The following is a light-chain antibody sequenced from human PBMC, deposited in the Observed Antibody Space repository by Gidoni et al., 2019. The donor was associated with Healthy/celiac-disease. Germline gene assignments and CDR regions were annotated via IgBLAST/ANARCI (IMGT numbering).Light chain of an antibody. CDR3: MQAIQTPHT. CDR2: LGS. V-gene: IGKV2-28*01. J-gene: IGKJ4*01. CDR1: QSLLHSNGYNY. Sequence: DIVMPQSPLSLPVTPGEPASISCRSSQSLLHSNGYNYLDWYLQKPGQSPQLLIYLGSNRASGVPDRFSGRGSGKDFTLKSSRVEDEDVGVYYCMQAIQTPHTFGGGTKVEIK.